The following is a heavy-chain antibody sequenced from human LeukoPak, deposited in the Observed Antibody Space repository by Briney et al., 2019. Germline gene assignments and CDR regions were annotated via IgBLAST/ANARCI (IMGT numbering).Heavy chain of an antibody. CDR3: ARELRYFDPIDY. D-gene: IGHD3-9*01. CDR1: GFTFSSYG. V-gene: IGHV3-30*03. CDR2: ISYDGSNK. Sequence: GRSLRLSCAASGFTFSSYGMHWVRQAPGKGLEWVAVISYDGSNKYYADSVKGRFTISRDNSKNTLYLQMNSLRAEDTAAYYCARELRYFDPIDYWGQGTLVTVSS. J-gene: IGHJ4*02.